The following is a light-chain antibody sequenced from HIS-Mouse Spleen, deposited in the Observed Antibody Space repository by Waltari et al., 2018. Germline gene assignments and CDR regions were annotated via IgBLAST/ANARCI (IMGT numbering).Light chain of an antibody. Sequence: SYELTQPPSVSVSPGQTARITCSGDAFPKQYAYSYQQKSGQAPVLVIYEDSKRPSGIPERFSGSSSGTMATLTISGAQVEDEADYYCYSTDSSGNHRVFGGGTKLTVL. J-gene: IGLJ2*01. CDR3: YSTDSSGNHRV. CDR2: EDS. CDR1: AFPKQY. V-gene: IGLV3-10*01.